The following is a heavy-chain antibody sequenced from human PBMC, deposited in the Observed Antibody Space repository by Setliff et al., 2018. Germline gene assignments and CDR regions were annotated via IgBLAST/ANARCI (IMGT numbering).Heavy chain of an antibody. Sequence: ASVKVSCKASGYTLTNYYMHWVRQAPGQGLEWMGWISPIYGYTNYAQKFQDRVTITADTSTGTAYMELRSLTSDDTAVYFCARFGGSCSSSSCYASDLWGQGTMVTVSS. J-gene: IGHJ3*01. D-gene: IGHD2-2*01. CDR3: ARFGGSCSSSSCYASDL. V-gene: IGHV1-18*04. CDR2: ISPIYGYT. CDR1: GYTLTNYY.